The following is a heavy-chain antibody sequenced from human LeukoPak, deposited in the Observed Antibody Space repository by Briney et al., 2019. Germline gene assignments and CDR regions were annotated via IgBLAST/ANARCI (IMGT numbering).Heavy chain of an antibody. Sequence: GGSLRLSCAASGFTFDDYAMHWVRQAPGKGLEWVSGISWNSGSIGYADSVKGRFTISRDNAKNSLYLQMNSLRAEDTALYYCAKGLGYSSGWYNWFGPWGQGTLVTVSS. D-gene: IGHD6-19*01. CDR1: GFTFDDYA. J-gene: IGHJ5*02. CDR2: ISWNSGSI. V-gene: IGHV3-9*01. CDR3: AKGLGYSSGWYNWFGP.